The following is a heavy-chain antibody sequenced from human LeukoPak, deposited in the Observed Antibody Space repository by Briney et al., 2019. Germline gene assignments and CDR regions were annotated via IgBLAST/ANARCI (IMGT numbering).Heavy chain of an antibody. D-gene: IGHD2-15*01. Sequence: EASVKVSCKASGYTFTGYYMHWVRQAPGQGLEWMGWINPNSGGTNYAQKFQGRVTMTRDTSISTAYMELSRLRSDDTAVYYCAKAPVTTCRGAFCYPFDYWGLEPWSPSPQ. CDR3: AKAPVTTCRGAFCYPFDY. V-gene: IGHV1-2*02. J-gene: IGHJ4*01. CDR1: GYTFTGYY. CDR2: INPNSGGT.